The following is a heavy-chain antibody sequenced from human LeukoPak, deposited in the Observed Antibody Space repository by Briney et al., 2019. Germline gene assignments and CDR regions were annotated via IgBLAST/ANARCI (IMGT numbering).Heavy chain of an antibody. J-gene: IGHJ4*02. CDR2: ISYDGSNK. V-gene: IGHV3-30*19. CDR3: ATGIDSSGYYYGY. D-gene: IGHD3-22*01. Sequence: GRSLRLSCAASGFTFNNYGMHWVRQTPGKGLEWVAVISYDGSNKYYADSVKGRFTISRDNSKNTLYLQMNSLRAEDTAVYYCATGIDSSGYYYGYWGQGTLVTVSS. CDR1: GFTFNNYG.